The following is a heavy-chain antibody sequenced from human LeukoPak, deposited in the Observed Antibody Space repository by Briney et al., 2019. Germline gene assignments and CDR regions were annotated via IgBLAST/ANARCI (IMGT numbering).Heavy chain of an antibody. CDR1: GFIFSNAW. CDR2: IKKKANGGTT. D-gene: IGHD3-22*01. Sequence: GSLRLSCAASGFIFSNAWMNWVRQAPGKGLEWVGRIKKKANGGTTDYAAPVKGRFTISRDDSKNTLYLQMNSLKSEDTAVYYCTTELDIRPNHYWGQGTLVTVSS. CDR3: TTELDIRPNHY. V-gene: IGHV3-15*01. J-gene: IGHJ4*02.